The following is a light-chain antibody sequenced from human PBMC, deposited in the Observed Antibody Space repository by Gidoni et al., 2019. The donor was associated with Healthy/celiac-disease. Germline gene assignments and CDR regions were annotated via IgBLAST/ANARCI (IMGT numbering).Light chain of an antibody. V-gene: IGLV1-40*01. CDR3: QSYDSSLSGYWV. CDR1: RSNIGAGYD. J-gene: IGLJ3*02. CDR2: GNS. Sequence: QSVLTQPPSVSAAPGQTVPISCTGSRSNIGAGYDVHWYQQLPATAPKLLIYGNSNRPSGVPDRFSGSKSGTSASLAITGLQAEDEADYYCQSYDSSLSGYWVFGGGTKLTVL.